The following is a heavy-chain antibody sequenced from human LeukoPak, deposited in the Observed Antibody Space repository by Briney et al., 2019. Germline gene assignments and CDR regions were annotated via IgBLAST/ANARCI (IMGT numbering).Heavy chain of an antibody. CDR2: IYYRGST. V-gene: IGHV4-39*01. CDR1: GGSISSSSYY. D-gene: IGHD3-22*01. CDR3: AGLRYYDSSAYYYAFDY. Sequence: SETLSLTCTVSGGSISSSSYYWGWIRQPPGKGLEWIGSIYYRGSTYYNPSLKSRVTISVDTSKNQFSLKLSSVTAADTAVYYCAGLRYYDSSAYYYAFDYWGQGTLVTVSS. J-gene: IGHJ4*02.